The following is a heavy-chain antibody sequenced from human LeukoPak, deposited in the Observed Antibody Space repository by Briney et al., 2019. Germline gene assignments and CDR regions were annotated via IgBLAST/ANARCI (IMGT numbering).Heavy chain of an antibody. CDR1: GFTFSSYS. Sequence: PGRSLRLSCAASGFTFSSYSMNWVRQAPGKGLEWVSYISSSSSTIYYADSVKGRFTISRDNAKNSLYLQMNSLRAEDTAVYYCARVGGEGGYDILTGYYSFDYWGQGTLVTVSS. CDR3: ARVGGEGGYDILTGYYSFDY. V-gene: IGHV3-48*04. D-gene: IGHD3-9*01. CDR2: ISSSSSTI. J-gene: IGHJ4*02.